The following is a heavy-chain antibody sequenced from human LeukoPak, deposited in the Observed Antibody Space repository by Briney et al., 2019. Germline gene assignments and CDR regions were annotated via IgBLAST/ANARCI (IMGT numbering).Heavy chain of an antibody. CDR3: VTDLTGTTAGLGY. CDR1: GFTVSSDY. J-gene: IGHJ4*02. V-gene: IGHV3-53*01. D-gene: IGHD1-7*01. CDR2: FYTGGST. Sequence: GGSLRLSCAASGFTVSSDYMSWVRQAPGKGLEWVSVFYTGGSTYYADSVKGRFTISRDTSKNTVYLQVNSLRAEDTAIYYCVTDLTGTTAGLGYWGQGTLVTVSS.